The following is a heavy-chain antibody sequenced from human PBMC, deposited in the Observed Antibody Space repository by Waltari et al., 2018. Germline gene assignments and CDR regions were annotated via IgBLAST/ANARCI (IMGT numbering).Heavy chain of an antibody. D-gene: IGHD6-19*01. CDR1: GGSISSHY. CDR3: ARSVAGAGIFDY. Sequence: LSLTCTVSGGSISSHYWSWIRQPPGKGLEWIGYIYYSGSTNYNPSLKSRVTISVDTSKNQFSLKLSSVTAADTAVYYCARSVAGAGIFDYWGQGTLVTVSS. V-gene: IGHV4-59*11. J-gene: IGHJ4*02. CDR2: IYYSGST.